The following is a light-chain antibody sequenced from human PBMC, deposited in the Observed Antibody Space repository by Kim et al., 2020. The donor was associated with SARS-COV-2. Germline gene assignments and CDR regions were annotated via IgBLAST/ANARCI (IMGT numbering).Light chain of an antibody. CDR1: QSVSSN. V-gene: IGKV3-15*01. CDR3: QQYNNWPPLT. Sequence: EIVMTQSPATLSVSPGERATLSCRASQSVSSNLAWYQQKPGLAPRLLIYGASTRATGIPARFSGSGSGTEFTLTISSLQPEDFAVYYCQQYNNWPPLTFGGGTKVDIK. CDR2: GAS. J-gene: IGKJ4*01.